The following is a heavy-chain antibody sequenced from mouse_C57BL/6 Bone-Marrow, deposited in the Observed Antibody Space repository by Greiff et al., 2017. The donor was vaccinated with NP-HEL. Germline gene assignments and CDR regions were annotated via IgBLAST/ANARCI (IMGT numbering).Heavy chain of an antibody. CDR1: GYTFTSYW. J-gene: IGHJ1*03. Sequence: VQLQQPGAELVKPGASVKMSCKASGYTFTSYWITWVKQRPGQGLEWIGDIYPGSGSTNYNEKFKSKATLTVDTSSSTAYMQLSSLTSEDSAVYYCARPYYGSSFYWYFDVWGTGTTVTVSS. CDR2: IYPGSGST. D-gene: IGHD1-1*01. V-gene: IGHV1-55*01. CDR3: ARPYYGSSFYWYFDV.